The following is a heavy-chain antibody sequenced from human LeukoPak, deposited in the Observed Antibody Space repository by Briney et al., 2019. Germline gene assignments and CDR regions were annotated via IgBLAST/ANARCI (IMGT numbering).Heavy chain of an antibody. D-gene: IGHD3-10*01. Sequence: SETLSLTCTVSGGSISSYYWSWIRQPPGKGLEWIGYIYYSGSTNYKPSLKSRVTISVETSKNQFSLKLRSVTAADTAVYYCARGNMVRDDAFDIWGQGTMVTVSS. CDR1: GGSISSYY. J-gene: IGHJ3*02. V-gene: IGHV4-59*01. CDR3: ARGNMVRDDAFDI. CDR2: IYYSGST.